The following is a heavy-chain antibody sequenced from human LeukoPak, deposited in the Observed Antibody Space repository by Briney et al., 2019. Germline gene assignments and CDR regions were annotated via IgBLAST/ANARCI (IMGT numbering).Heavy chain of an antibody. CDR2: ISYDGSDK. CDR1: GFTFSSYG. J-gene: IGHJ4*02. Sequence: GGSLRLSCAASGFTFSSYGMHWVRQAPGKGLEWVAVISYDGSDKNYADSVKGRFTISRDNSKNTLYLQMNSLRAEDTAVYYCAYDSSGYYYTPGDYWGQGTLVTVSS. D-gene: IGHD3-22*01. V-gene: IGHV3-30*18. CDR3: AYDSSGYYYTPGDY.